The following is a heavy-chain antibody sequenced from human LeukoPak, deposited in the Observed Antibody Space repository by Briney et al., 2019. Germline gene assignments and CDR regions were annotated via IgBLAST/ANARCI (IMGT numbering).Heavy chain of an antibody. D-gene: IGHD1-1*01. CDR1: GFTFSSYG. CDR3: AKASNWSGPDY. V-gene: IGHV3-30*18. Sequence: GRSLRLSCAASGFTFSSYGMHWVRQAPGKGLEWVAVISYDGSNKYYADSVKGRFTISRDNSKNTLYLQMNSLRAEDTAVYYCAKASNWSGPDYWGQGTLVTVSS. CDR2: ISYDGSNK. J-gene: IGHJ4*02.